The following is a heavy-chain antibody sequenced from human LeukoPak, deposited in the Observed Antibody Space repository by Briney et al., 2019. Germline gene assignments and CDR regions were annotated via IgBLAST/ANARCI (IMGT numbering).Heavy chain of an antibody. CDR3: ARVTAYDGSGYYKYYFDY. Sequence: SETLSLTCTVSGASITSYYWIWIRQPPGKGLEWIGYIYNTGSTSYNPSLKSRVTISEDTSKNQFSLKLSSVTAADTAVYYCARVTAYDGSGYYKYYFDYWGQGTLVTVSS. D-gene: IGHD3-22*01. V-gene: IGHV4-59*01. J-gene: IGHJ4*02. CDR1: GASITSYY. CDR2: IYNTGST.